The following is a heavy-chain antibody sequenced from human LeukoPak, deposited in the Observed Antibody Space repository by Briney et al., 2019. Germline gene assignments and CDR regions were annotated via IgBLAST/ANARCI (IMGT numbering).Heavy chain of an antibody. CDR3: ARGLMATTPFDY. CDR1: GGSISSGGYS. CDR2: IYHSGST. D-gene: IGHD5-12*01. J-gene: IGHJ4*02. Sequence: SETLSLTCAVSGGSISSGGYSWSWIRQPPGKGLAWIGYIYHSGSTYYNPSLKSRVTISVDRSKNQFSLKLSSVTAADTAVYYCARGLMATTPFDYWGQGTLVTVSS. V-gene: IGHV4-30-2*01.